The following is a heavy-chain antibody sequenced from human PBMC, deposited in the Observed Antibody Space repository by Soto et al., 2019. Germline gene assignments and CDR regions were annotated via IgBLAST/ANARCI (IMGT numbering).Heavy chain of an antibody. D-gene: IGHD1-26*01. Sequence: SETLSLTCTVSGGSISSYYWSWIRQPPGKGLEWIGYIYYSGSTNYNPSLKSRVTISVDTSKNQFSLKLSSVTAADTAVYYCARSSYSGYVDYWGRGTLVTVSS. J-gene: IGHJ4*02. V-gene: IGHV4-59*01. CDR3: ARSSYSGYVDY. CDR2: IYYSGST. CDR1: GGSISSYY.